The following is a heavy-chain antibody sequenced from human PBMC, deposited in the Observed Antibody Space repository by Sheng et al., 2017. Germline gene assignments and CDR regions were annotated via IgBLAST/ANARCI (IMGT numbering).Heavy chain of an antibody. Sequence: QVQLVQSGAEVKKPGSSVKVSCKASGDTFRSYVIAWVRQAPGQGLDWVGGIIPMLNIVNYAEKFQDRVTITADISTNTVYMELTGLRCDDTAIYYCAREGLDYFDPWGQGTLVIVST. D-gene: IGHD3-10*01. CDR1: GDTFRSYV. V-gene: IGHV1-69*10. CDR2: IIPMLNIV. J-gene: IGHJ5*02. CDR3: AREGLDYFDP.